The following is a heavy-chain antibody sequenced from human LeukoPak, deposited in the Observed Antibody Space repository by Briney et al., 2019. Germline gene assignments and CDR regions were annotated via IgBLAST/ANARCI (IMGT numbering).Heavy chain of an antibody. Sequence: GGSLRLSCAASGFTFSSYVMSWVRQAPGKGLEWVSAISGSGGSTYYADSVKGRFTISRDNSKNTLYLQMNSLRAEDTAVYYCAKYYGSGSYARFFDYWGQGTLVTVSS. D-gene: IGHD3-10*01. CDR1: GFTFSSYV. CDR2: ISGSGGST. V-gene: IGHV3-23*01. J-gene: IGHJ4*02. CDR3: AKYYGSGSYARFFDY.